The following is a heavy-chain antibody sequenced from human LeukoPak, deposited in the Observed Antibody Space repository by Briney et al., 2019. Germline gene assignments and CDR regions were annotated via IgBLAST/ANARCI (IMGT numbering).Heavy chain of an antibody. CDR2: ISSNGGST. CDR1: GFTFSSYA. Sequence: PGGSLRLSCAASGFTFSSYAMHWVRQAPGKGLEYVSAISSNGGSTYYANSVKGRFTISRDNSKNTLYLQMGSLRAEDMAVYYCARGGVWGSYRSYFDYWGQGTLVTVSS. V-gene: IGHV3-64*01. J-gene: IGHJ4*02. CDR3: ARGGVWGSYRSYFDY. D-gene: IGHD3-16*02.